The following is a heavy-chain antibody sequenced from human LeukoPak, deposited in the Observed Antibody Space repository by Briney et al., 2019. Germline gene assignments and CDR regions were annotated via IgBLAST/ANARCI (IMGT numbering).Heavy chain of an antibody. V-gene: IGHV1-2*06. D-gene: IGHD2-15*01. J-gene: IGHJ6*02. CDR3: ARGSGGYCSGGSCYDGMDV. CDR1: GYTFTGYY. CDR2: INPNSGGT. Sequence: ASVKVSCKASGYTFTGYYMHWVRQAPGQGLEWMGRINPNSGGTNYAQKFQGRVTMTRDTSISTAYMELSRLRSDDTAVYYCARGSGGYCSGGSCYDGMDVWGQGTTVTVSS.